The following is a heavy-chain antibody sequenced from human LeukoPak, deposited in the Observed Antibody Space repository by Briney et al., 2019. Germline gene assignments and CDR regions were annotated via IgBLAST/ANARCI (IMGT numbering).Heavy chain of an antibody. CDR2: IFSAGST. V-gene: IGHV4-61*02. Sequence: SETLSLTCTVSNGSISGNSHYWTWIRQPAAMRLEWIGRIFSAGSTNYNPSLKSRVTISVDTSKNQFSLKLNSVTAADTAVYYCARGGAVYSRVDAFDIWGQGTMVTVSS. CDR1: NGSISGNSHY. CDR3: ARGGAVYSRVDAFDI. J-gene: IGHJ3*02. D-gene: IGHD5-18*01.